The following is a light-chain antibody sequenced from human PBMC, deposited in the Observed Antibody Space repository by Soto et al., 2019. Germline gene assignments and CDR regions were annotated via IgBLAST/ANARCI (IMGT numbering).Light chain of an antibody. CDR2: DAS. CDR1: QDISNY. V-gene: IGKV1-33*01. CDR3: QQYDNFPRT. J-gene: IGKJ1*01. Sequence: DIQMTQSPSSLSASVGDRVTITCQASQDISNYLNWYQQKPGKAPKLLIYDASNLETGVPSRFSGSGSGTDFTFTISSLQPEDIARYYCQQYDNFPRTFGQGTKVEIK.